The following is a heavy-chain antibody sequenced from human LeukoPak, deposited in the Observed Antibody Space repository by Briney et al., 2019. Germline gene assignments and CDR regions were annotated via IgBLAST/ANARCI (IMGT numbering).Heavy chain of an antibody. D-gene: IGHD1-1*01. CDR2: ISRSGGTI. CDR3: ARDITVGTTPDY. J-gene: IGHJ4*02. Sequence: GGSLRLSCAAPEFTFSSYSMNWVRQAPGKGLEWVSYISRSGGTIYYADSVRGRFTISRDNAKNSLFLQMSNLRAEDTAVYYCARDITVGTTPDYWGQGTLVTVSS. V-gene: IGHV3-48*01. CDR1: EFTFSSYS.